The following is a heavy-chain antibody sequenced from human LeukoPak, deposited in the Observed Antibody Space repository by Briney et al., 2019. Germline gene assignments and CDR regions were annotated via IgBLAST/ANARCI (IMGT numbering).Heavy chain of an antibody. D-gene: IGHD5-12*01. V-gene: IGHV4-59*12. CDR2: IFYSGRT. Sequence: SETLSLTCTVSGGSISSYYWNWIRQPPGKGLEYIGYIFYSGRTNYNPSLKSRVTLSVDTSKNWFSLRLTSVTAADTAVYYCAGNGVAKDYWGQGTLVTVSS. J-gene: IGHJ4*02. CDR3: AGNGVAKDY. CDR1: GGSISSYY.